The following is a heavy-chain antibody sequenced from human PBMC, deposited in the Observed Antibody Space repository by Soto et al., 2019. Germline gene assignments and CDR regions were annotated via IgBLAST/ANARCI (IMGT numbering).Heavy chain of an antibody. J-gene: IGHJ4*02. Sequence: PSETLSLTCTVSGGSISSGGYYWTWIRQPPGKGLEWIGEINHSGSTNYNPSLKSRVTISVDTSKNQFSLKLSSVTAADTAVYYCAREGLAQAFDYWGQGTLVTVSS. V-gene: IGHV4-39*07. CDR2: INHSGST. CDR3: AREGLAQAFDY. CDR1: GGSISSGGYY.